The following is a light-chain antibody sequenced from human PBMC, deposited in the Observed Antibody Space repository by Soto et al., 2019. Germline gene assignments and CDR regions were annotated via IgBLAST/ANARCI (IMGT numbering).Light chain of an antibody. Sequence: DIQLTQSPSFLSASVGDRVIITCRASQGISSYLAWYQQKPGKAPKLLIYAASTLQTGVPSRFSGSGSGTEFTLTISSLQPEDFATYYCQQRNSYPLTFGPGTKVDIK. CDR2: AAS. CDR1: QGISSY. J-gene: IGKJ3*01. V-gene: IGKV1-9*01. CDR3: QQRNSYPLT.